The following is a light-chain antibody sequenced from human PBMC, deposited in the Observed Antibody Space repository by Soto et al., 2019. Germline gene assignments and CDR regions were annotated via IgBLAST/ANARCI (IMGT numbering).Light chain of an antibody. CDR3: QHYSGDRAT. Sequence: IQMTQSPSSLSASVGDRVTITCRASQSISIYLNWYQHKPGKAPNLLIYEVSTLHSGVPSRFSGSGSGTEFTLTISSLRPDDFATYYCQHYSGDRATFGQGTKVDIK. CDR1: QSISIY. J-gene: IGKJ1*01. CDR2: EVS. V-gene: IGKV1-5*03.